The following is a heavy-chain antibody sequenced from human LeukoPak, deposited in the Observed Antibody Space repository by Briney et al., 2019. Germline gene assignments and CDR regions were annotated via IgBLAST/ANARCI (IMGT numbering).Heavy chain of an antibody. Sequence: PSETLSLTCTVSGDSISSSSYYWVWLRQPPGKGLKWIATIHYTGSTYYNPSLKSRVTISVDTSKNQFSLKLSSVTAADTAMYYCARYWGPYDNSGAYFDYWGQGTLVTVSS. D-gene: IGHD3-22*01. V-gene: IGHV4-39*01. J-gene: IGHJ4*02. CDR1: GDSISSSSYY. CDR3: ARYWGPYDNSGAYFDY. CDR2: IHYTGST.